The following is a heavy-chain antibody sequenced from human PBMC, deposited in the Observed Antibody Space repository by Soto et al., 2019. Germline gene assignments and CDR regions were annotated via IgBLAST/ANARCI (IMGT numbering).Heavy chain of an antibody. CDR2: IKGGKWNSISI. D-gene: IGHD6-19*01. CDR1: GFTFDDYA. CDR3: VKALSGGSGSSFDY. Sequence: EVQLEESGGGLVQPGRSLRLSCAASGFTFDDYAMHWVRQAPGKGLEWVSGIKGGKWNSISIDYGDSVKGRFTISRDNAKNSLYLQMDSLRTEDTAFYYCVKALSGGSGSSFDYWGQGTLVTVST. J-gene: IGHJ4*02. V-gene: IGHV3-9*01.